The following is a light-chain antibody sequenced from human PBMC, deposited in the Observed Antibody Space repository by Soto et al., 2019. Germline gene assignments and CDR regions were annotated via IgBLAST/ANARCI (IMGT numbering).Light chain of an antibody. CDR3: QQYNKWPRT. CDR2: GAS. Sequence: EIVMTQSPATLSVSPGERATLSCRASQSVNIHLAWYQQKPGQAPRLLIYGASARATGIPAKFSGSGSGTEFTLTISSLQSEDFAVYYCQQYNKWPRTFGQGTMVEIK. V-gene: IGKV3D-15*01. J-gene: IGKJ1*01. CDR1: QSVNIH.